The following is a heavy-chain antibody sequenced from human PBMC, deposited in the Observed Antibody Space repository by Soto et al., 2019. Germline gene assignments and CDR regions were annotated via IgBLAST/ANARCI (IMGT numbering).Heavy chain of an antibody. Sequence: HPGGSLRLSCAASGFTFSSYAMHWVRQAPGKGLEWVAVISYDGSNKYYADSVKGRFTISRDNSKNTLYLQMNSLRAEDTAVYYCAREAPISSTYYDILTGYYTRLYGYYFDYWGQGTLVTVSS. CDR2: ISYDGSNK. D-gene: IGHD3-9*01. J-gene: IGHJ4*02. CDR3: AREAPISSTYYDILTGYYTRLYGYYFDY. CDR1: GFTFSSYA. V-gene: IGHV3-30-3*01.